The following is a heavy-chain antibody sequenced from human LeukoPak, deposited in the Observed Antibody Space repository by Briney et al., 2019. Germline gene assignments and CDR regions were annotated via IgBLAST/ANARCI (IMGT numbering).Heavy chain of an antibody. D-gene: IGHD6-13*01. CDR3: AKAPPCSYYYYYGMDV. V-gene: IGHV3-23*01. J-gene: IGHJ6*02. Sequence: PGGSLRLSYAASGFTFSSYAMIWVRQAPGKGVEWVSAISGSGGSTYYPDSVKGRFPISRDISKNTLYLQMNSLRAEDTAVYYCAKAPPCSYYYYYGMDVWGQGTTVTVSS. CDR2: ISGSGGST. CDR1: GFTFSSYA.